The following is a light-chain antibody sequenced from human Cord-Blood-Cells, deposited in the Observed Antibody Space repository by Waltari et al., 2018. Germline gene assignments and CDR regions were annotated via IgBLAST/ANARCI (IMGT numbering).Light chain of an antibody. CDR2: GKT. J-gene: IGLJ3*02. CDR3: NSRDSSGNHWV. Sequence: SSELTQDPAVSVALGQTVRITCQGDSLRSYYASWYKQKPGQAPVLVIYGKTNRPSGSPDRFSGSSSGNTASLTITGAQAEDEADYYCNSRDSSGNHWVFGGGTKLTVL. CDR1: SLRSYY. V-gene: IGLV3-19*01.